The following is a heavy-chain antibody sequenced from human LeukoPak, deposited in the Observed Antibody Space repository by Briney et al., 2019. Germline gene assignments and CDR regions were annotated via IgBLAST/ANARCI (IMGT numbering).Heavy chain of an antibody. Sequence: SETLSLTCAVYGGSFSGYYWSWIRQPPGKGLEWIGEINHSGSTNYNPSLKSRVTISVDTSKNQFSLKLSSVTAADTAVYYCARGWYQLLSYYFDSWGEGNLVTVSS. V-gene: IGHV4-34*01. CDR3: ARGWYQLLSYYFDS. J-gene: IGHJ4*02. D-gene: IGHD2-2*01. CDR2: INHSGST. CDR1: GGSFSGYY.